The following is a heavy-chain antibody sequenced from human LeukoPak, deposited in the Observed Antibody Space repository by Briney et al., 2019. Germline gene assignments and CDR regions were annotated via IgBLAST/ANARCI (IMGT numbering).Heavy chain of an antibody. CDR3: AKNVVVPAAIWGGNWFDP. D-gene: IGHD2-2*02. J-gene: IGHJ5*02. Sequence: GSSVKVSCKASGGTFSSYAISWVRQAPGQGLEWMGGIIPIFGTANYAQKFQGRVTITADKSTSTAYMELSSLRSEDTAVYYCAKNVVVPAAIWGGNWFDPWGQGTLVTVSS. CDR1: GGTFSSYA. CDR2: IIPIFGTA. V-gene: IGHV1-69*06.